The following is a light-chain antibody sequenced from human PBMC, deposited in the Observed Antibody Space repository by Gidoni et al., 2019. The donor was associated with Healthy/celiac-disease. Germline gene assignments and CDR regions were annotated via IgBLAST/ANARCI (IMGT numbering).Light chain of an antibody. J-gene: IGKJ5*01. Sequence: EIVLTQAPATLSLSPGERPTLSCSASQSVSSHLAWYQQKPGQAPRLLIYDAPNWATGIPARFSCSGSGTDFTLTISSLEPEDFAVYDCQQRSNWPPGATFXQXTRLEIK. CDR2: DAP. CDR1: QSVSSH. V-gene: IGKV3-11*01. CDR3: QQRSNWPPGAT.